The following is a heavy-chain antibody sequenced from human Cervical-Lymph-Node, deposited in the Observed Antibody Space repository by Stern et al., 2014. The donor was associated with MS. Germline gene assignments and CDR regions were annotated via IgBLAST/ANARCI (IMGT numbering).Heavy chain of an antibody. CDR2: INPHTGDT. Sequence: QVQLVQSEAALRKPGASVEVSCEASGYNFIDYYIHWVRQAPGQGLEWVGWINPHTGDTRYAQKFLGRVAMTRDTSINTAYLELNSLTSDDTAFYYCTRGRGTLLYLHWGQGTLITVSS. V-gene: IGHV1-2*02. D-gene: IGHD2-15*01. CDR1: GYNFIDYY. CDR3: TRGRGTLLYLH. J-gene: IGHJ4*02.